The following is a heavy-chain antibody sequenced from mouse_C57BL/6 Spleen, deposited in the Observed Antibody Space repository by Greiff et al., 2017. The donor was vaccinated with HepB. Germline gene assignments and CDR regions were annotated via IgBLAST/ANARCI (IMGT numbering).Heavy chain of an antibody. V-gene: IGHV1-54*01. CDR3: ARSPSYYGSSYVGYFDV. J-gene: IGHJ1*03. D-gene: IGHD1-1*01. CDR2: INPGSGGT. CDR1: GYAFTNYL. Sequence: QVQLQQSGAELVRPGTSVKVSCKASGYAFTNYLIEWVKQRPGQGLEWIGVINPGSGGTNYNEKFKGKATLTADKSSSTAYMQLSSLTSEDSAVYFCARSPSYYGSSYVGYFDVWGTGTTVTVSS.